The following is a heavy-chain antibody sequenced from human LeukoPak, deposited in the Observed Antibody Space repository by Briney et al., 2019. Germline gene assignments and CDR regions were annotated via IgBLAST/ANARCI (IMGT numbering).Heavy chain of an antibody. V-gene: IGHV1-3*01. Sequence: ASVKVSCKASGYTFTSYAMHWVRQAPGQRLEWMGWINAGNGNTKYSQKFQGRVTMTTDTSTSTAYMELRSLRSDDTAVYYCARDALYGSGSTGGVIDYWGQGTLVTVSS. D-gene: IGHD3-10*01. CDR1: GYTFTSYA. J-gene: IGHJ4*02. CDR2: INAGNGNT. CDR3: ARDALYGSGSTGGVIDY.